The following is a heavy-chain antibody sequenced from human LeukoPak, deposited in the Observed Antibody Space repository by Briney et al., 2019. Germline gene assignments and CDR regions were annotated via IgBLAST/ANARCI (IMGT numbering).Heavy chain of an antibody. Sequence: GASVKVSCKASGYTFTGYYMHWVRQAPGQGLEWMGWINPNSGGTIYAQKFQGRVTMTRDTSISTAYMELSRLRSDDTAVYYCARSYGDYYDWYFDLWGRGTLVTVSS. D-gene: IGHD4-17*01. CDR3: ARSYGDYYDWYFDL. J-gene: IGHJ2*01. CDR2: INPNSGGT. V-gene: IGHV1-2*02. CDR1: GYTFTGYY.